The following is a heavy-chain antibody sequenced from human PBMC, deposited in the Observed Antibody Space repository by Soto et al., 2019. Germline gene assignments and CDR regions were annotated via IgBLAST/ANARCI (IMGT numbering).Heavy chain of an antibody. Sequence: QLQLQESGPGLVKPSETLSLTCTVSGGSISRVSYYWGWIRQPPGKGLDWIGSIYYSGSTYYNPSLKSRVTISVDTSKNQFSLKLSSVTAADTAVYYCARRVGESGYYWGQGTLVTVSS. CDR2: IYYSGST. CDR3: ARRVGESGYY. CDR1: GGSISRVSYY. V-gene: IGHV4-39*01. D-gene: IGHD3-3*01. J-gene: IGHJ4*02.